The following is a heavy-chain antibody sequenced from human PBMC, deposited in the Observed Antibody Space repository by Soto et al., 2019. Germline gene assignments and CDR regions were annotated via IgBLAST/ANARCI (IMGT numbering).Heavy chain of an antibody. CDR2: INPSGGST. V-gene: IGHV1-46*01. CDR3: ARDRGGYCTNGVCPYYYGRDV. D-gene: IGHD2-8*01. CDR1: GYTFTSYY. Sequence: GASVKVSCKASGYTFTSYYMHWVRQAPGQGLEWMGIINPSGGSTSYAQKFQGRVTMTRDTSTSIVYMELSSIRSEDRAVYYCARDRGGYCTNGVCPYYYGRDVWGQGTTVTVSS. J-gene: IGHJ6*02.